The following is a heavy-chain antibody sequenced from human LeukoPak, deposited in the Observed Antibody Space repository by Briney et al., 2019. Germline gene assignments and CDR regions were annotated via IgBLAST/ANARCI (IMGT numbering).Heavy chain of an antibody. J-gene: IGHJ6*03. CDR2: IKSKTDGGTT. Sequence: GGSLKLSCAASGFTFSNAWMSWVRQAPGKGLEWVGRIKSKTDGGTTDYAAPVKGRFTISRDDSKNTLYLQMNSLKTEDTAVYYCTTAHLIVVVPAVNRGYYYYYMDVWGKGTTVTVSS. CDR1: GFTFSNAW. CDR3: TTAHLIVVVPAVNRGYYYYYMDV. V-gene: IGHV3-15*01. D-gene: IGHD2-2*01.